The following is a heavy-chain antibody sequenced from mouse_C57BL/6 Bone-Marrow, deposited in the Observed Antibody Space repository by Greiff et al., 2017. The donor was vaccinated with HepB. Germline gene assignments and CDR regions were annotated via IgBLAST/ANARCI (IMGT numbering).Heavy chain of an antibody. CDR2: IYPRSGNT. Sequence: QVQLKQSGAELARPGASVKLSCKASGYTFTSYGISWVKQRTGQGLEWIGEIYPRSGNTYYNEKFKGKATLTADKSSSTAYMELRSLTSEDSAVYFCARDDSNLFAYWGQGTLVTVSA. D-gene: IGHD2-5*01. J-gene: IGHJ3*01. CDR1: GYTFTSYG. V-gene: IGHV1-81*01. CDR3: ARDDSNLFAY.